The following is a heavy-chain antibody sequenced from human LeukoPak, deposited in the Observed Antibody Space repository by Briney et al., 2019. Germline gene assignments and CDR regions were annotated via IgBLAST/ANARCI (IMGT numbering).Heavy chain of an antibody. CDR2: INPNSGGT. V-gene: IGHV1-2*02. CDR3: ARVRYCSSTSCQLGRAFDI. J-gene: IGHJ3*02. D-gene: IGHD2-2*01. Sequence: ASVKVSCKASGYTFTGYYMHWVRQAPGQGLEWMGWINPNSGGTNYAQNFQGRVTMTRDTSISTAYMEMSRLRSDDTAVYYCARVRYCSSTSCQLGRAFDIWGQGTMVTVSS. CDR1: GYTFTGYY.